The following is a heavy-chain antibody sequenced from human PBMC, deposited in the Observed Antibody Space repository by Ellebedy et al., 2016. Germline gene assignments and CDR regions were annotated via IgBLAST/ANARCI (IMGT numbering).Heavy chain of an antibody. V-gene: IGHV1-3*01. CDR1: GYTFTSYA. CDR2: INAGNGNT. D-gene: IGHD4-17*01. CDR3: ARAFNRHSPTTKIEY. J-gene: IGHJ4*02. Sequence: ASVKVSCKASGYTFTSYAMHWVRQAPGQRLEWMGWINAGNGNTKYSQKFQGRVTITRDTSASTAYMELSSLISEDTAVYYCARAFNRHSPTTKIEYWGQGTLITVSS.